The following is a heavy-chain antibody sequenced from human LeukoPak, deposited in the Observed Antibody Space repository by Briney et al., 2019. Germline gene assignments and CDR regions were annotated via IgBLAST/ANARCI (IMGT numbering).Heavy chain of an antibody. CDR1: GGSISSYY. Sequence: SSETLSLTCTVSGGSISSYYWSWIRQPPGKGLEWIGYIYYSGSTYYNPSLKSRVTISVDTSKNQFSLKLSSVTAADTAVYYCARDVDTAMPSAYGMDVWGQGTTVTVSS. V-gene: IGHV4-59*12. CDR2: IYYSGST. J-gene: IGHJ6*02. CDR3: ARDVDTAMPSAYGMDV. D-gene: IGHD5-18*01.